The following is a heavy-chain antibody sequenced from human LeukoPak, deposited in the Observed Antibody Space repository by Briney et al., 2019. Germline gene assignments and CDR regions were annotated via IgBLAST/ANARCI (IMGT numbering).Heavy chain of an antibody. D-gene: IGHD1-26*01. CDR2: INPNSGGT. CDR3: ALTIGVGATYYFDY. V-gene: IGHV1-2*02. Sequence: GASVEVSCKASGYTFTGYYMHWVRQAPGQGLEWMGWINPNSGGTNYAQKFQGRVTMTRDTSISTAYMELSRLRSDDTAVYYCALTIGVGATYYFDYWGQGTLVTVSS. J-gene: IGHJ4*02. CDR1: GYTFTGYY.